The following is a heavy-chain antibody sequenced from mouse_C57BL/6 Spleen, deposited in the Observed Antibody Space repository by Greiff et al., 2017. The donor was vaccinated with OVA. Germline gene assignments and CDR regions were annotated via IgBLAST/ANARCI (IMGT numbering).Heavy chain of an antibody. V-gene: IGHV1-69*01. CDR1: GYTFTSYW. Sequence: VQLQQPGAELVMPGASVKLSCKASGYTFTSYWMHWVKQRPGQGLEWIGEIDPSDSYTNYNQKFKGKSTLTVDKSSSTAYMQLSSLTSEDSAVYYCARPGKDYFGYWGQGTTLTVSS. J-gene: IGHJ2*01. CDR3: ARPGKDYFGY. CDR2: IDPSDSYT. D-gene: IGHD4-1*01.